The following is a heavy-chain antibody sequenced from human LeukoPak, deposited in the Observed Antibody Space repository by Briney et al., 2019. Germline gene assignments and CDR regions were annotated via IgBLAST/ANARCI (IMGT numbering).Heavy chain of an antibody. D-gene: IGHD3-22*01. V-gene: IGHV4-59*01. CDR1: GGSISSYY. J-gene: IGHJ3*02. Sequence: SETLSLTCTVSGGSISSYYWSWIRQPPGKGLEWIGYIYYSGSTNYNPSLKSRVTISVDTSKNQFSLKLSSVTAADTAVYYCARGSFYYDSSGYYYVVVDAFDIWGQGTMVTVSS. CDR3: ARGSFYYDSSGYYYVVVDAFDI. CDR2: IYYSGST.